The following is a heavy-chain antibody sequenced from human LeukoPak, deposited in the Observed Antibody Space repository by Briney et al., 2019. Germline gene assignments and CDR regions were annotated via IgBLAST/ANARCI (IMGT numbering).Heavy chain of an antibody. CDR1: GGSISSYY. J-gene: IGHJ4*02. CDR2: ISGSGGST. V-gene: IGHV3-23*01. Sequence: ETLSLTCTVSGGSISSYYWSWIRQPPGKGLEWVSAISGSGGSTYYADSVKGRFTISRDNSKNTLYLQMSSLRAEDTAVYYCAKDRGRYYDSSGYYWGYYFDSWGQGILVTVST. CDR3: AKDRGRYYDSSGYYWGYYFDS. D-gene: IGHD3-22*01.